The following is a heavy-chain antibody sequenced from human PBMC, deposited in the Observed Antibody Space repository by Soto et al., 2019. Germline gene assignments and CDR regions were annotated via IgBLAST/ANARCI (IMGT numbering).Heavy chain of an antibody. CDR1: GFTFSSYS. CDR3: SASTVGYCSGGSCYSFGVFDY. J-gene: IGHJ4*02. Sequence: PGGSLRLSCAASGFTFSSYSMNWVRQAPGKGLEWVSFISSSSSYIYYADSVKGRFTISRDNAKNSLYLQMNSLRAEDTAVYYCSASTVGYCSGGSCYSFGVFDYWGQGTLVTVSS. CDR2: ISSSSSYI. V-gene: IGHV3-21*01. D-gene: IGHD2-15*01.